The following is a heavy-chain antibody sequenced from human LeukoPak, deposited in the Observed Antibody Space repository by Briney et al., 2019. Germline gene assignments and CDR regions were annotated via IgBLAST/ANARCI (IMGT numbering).Heavy chain of an antibody. D-gene: IGHD3-22*01. V-gene: IGHV3-21*01. CDR2: ISSSSSYI. CDR1: GFTFSRYS. CDR3: ARHPLTYGYYYDSSGYYYGFDY. Sequence: GGSLRLSCAASGFTFSRYSMNWVRQAPGKGLEWVSSISSSSSYIYYADSVKGRFTISRDNAKNSLYLQMNSLRAEDTAVYYCARHPLTYGYYYDSSGYYYGFDYWGQGTLVTVSS. J-gene: IGHJ4*02.